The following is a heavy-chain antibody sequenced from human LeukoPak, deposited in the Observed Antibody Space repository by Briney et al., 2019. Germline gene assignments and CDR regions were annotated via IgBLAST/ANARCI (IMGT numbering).Heavy chain of an antibody. J-gene: IGHJ4*02. Sequence: AGGSLRLSCAASGFTFSDYYMSWIRQAPGKGLEWVSYISSSGSTIYYADSVKGRFTISRDNAKNSLFLQMNSLRAEDTAIYYCTTDTWYSAGHWGQGTLVTVSS. V-gene: IGHV3-11*01. CDR3: TTDTWYSAGH. CDR2: ISSSGSTI. CDR1: GFTFSDYY. D-gene: IGHD2-15*01.